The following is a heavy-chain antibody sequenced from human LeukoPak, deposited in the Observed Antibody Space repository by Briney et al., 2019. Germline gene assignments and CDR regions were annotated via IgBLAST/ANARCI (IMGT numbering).Heavy chain of an antibody. D-gene: IGHD6-19*01. Sequence: GSLRLSCVASGFTFSSYWMTWVRQAPGKGLEWVANIKEDGSEKYYVDSVKGRFSISRDNAKNSLFLQMNRPRAEDTAVYYCARDRYSSKWGQGTLVTVSS. CDR3: ARDRYSSK. J-gene: IGHJ1*01. CDR1: GFTFSSYW. CDR2: IKEDGSEK. V-gene: IGHV3-7*01.